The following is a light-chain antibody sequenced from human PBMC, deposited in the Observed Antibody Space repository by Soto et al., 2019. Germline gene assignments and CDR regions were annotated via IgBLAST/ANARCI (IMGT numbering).Light chain of an antibody. CDR1: QSVSSSY. Sequence: EIVLTQSPGTLSLSPGERATLSCRASQSVSSSYLAWYQQKPGQAPSLLIYGASSRATGIPDRFSGSGSGTDVTLTISRLEPEDFAVYYCQQYGSSPRVTFGPGTKVDIK. V-gene: IGKV3-20*01. J-gene: IGKJ3*01. CDR3: QQYGSSPRVT. CDR2: GAS.